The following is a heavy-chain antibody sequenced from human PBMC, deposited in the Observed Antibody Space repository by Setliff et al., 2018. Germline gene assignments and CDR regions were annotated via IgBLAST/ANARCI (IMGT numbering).Heavy chain of an antibody. Sequence: LSLTCAVYGGSFSNYYWSWIRQPPGKGLEWLGEVSHSGSTYYNPSLKSRVTMSVDTSKRQFSLKLGSATAADTAVYYCARDMGQPYYFESWGLGTLVTVSS. CDR1: GGSFSNYY. V-gene: IGHV4-34*01. J-gene: IGHJ4*02. D-gene: IGHD1-1*01. CDR3: ARDMGQPYYFES. CDR2: VSHSGST.